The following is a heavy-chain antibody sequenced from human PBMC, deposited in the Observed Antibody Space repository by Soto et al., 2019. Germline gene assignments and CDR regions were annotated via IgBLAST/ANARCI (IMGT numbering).Heavy chain of an antibody. J-gene: IGHJ4*01. CDR2: IYYSGST. D-gene: IGHD6-6*01. CDR3: ARVSRGSSPRKYYFDY. Sequence: SETLSLTCTVSGGSISSYYWSWIRQPPGKGLEWIGYIYYSGSTNYNPSLKSRVTISVDTSKNQFSLKLSSVTAADTAVYYCARVSRGSSPRKYYFDYWGHGTLVTVSS. CDR1: GGSISSYY. V-gene: IGHV4-59*01.